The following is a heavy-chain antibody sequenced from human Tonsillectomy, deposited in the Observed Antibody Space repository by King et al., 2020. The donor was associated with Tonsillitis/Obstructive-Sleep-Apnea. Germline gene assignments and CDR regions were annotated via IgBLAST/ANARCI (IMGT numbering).Heavy chain of an antibody. CDR1: GYTFIGYY. V-gene: IGHV1-2*02. D-gene: IGHD3-22*01. Sequence: QLVQSGAEVKKPGASVKVSCKASGYTFIGYYLHWVRQAPGQGLEWMGWINPNSGGTNFAQNFQGRVTMTRDTSISTAYMELRWLRSDDTAVYYCARILADYYDSSGYYPPFDYWGQGTLSPSPQ. CDR3: ARILADYYDSSGYYPPFDY. CDR2: INPNSGGT. J-gene: IGHJ4*02.